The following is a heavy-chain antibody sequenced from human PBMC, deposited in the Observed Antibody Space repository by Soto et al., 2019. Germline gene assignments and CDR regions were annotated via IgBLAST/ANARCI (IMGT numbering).Heavy chain of an antibody. CDR2: IIPIFGTA. D-gene: IGHD6-13*01. CDR1: GGTFSSYA. J-gene: IGHJ6*02. CDR3: ARDPPGGSSSWYGVHYYYGMDV. Sequence: SVKVSCKASGGTFSSYAISWVRQAPGQGLEWMGGIIPIFGTANYAQKFQGRVTITADESTSTAYMELSSLRSEDTAVYYCARDPPGGSSSWYGVHYYYGMDVWGQGTTVTVSS. V-gene: IGHV1-69*13.